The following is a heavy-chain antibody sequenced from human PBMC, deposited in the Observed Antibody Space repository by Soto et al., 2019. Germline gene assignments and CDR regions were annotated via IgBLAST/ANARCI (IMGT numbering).Heavy chain of an antibody. J-gene: IGHJ6*02. Sequence: PGGSLRLSCAASGFTFSSYGMHWVRQAPGKGLEWVAVIWYDGSNKYYADSVKGRFTISRDNSKSTLYLQMNSLRAEDTAVYYCAREGGGAVAELYGMDVWGQGTTVTVSS. CDR1: GFTFSSYG. V-gene: IGHV3-33*01. CDR3: AREGGGAVAELYGMDV. CDR2: IWYDGSNK. D-gene: IGHD6-19*01.